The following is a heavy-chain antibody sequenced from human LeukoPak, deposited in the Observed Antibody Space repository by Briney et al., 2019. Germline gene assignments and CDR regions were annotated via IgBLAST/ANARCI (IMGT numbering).Heavy chain of an antibody. Sequence: GGSLRLSCEASGFSFSNYWMTWVRQAPGKGLEWVAVISFDGNNRYYADSVKGRFTISRDNSKNTLYLQMNSMRVEDTAVYYCARETLHTAMITSFDYWGQGTLVTVSS. CDR3: ARETLHTAMITSFDY. CDR2: ISFDGNNR. D-gene: IGHD5-18*01. V-gene: IGHV3-30-3*01. CDR1: GFSFSNYW. J-gene: IGHJ4*02.